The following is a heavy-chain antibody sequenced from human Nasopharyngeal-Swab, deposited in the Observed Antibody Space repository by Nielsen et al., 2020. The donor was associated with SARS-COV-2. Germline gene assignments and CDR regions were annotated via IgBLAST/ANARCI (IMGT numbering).Heavy chain of an antibody. CDR1: GFTFSTYT. CDR2: VSYVGSNK. Sequence: GGSLRLSCAASGFTFSTYTMHWVRQAPGKGLEWVAVVSYVGSNKYYADSVKGRFTIPRDNSKNTLYLQMNSLRAEDTAVYYCAKDWGAFKWDDGPDYWGQGTLVTVSS. J-gene: IGHJ4*02. D-gene: IGHD1-1*01. CDR3: AKDWGAFKWDDGPDY. V-gene: IGHV3-30*01.